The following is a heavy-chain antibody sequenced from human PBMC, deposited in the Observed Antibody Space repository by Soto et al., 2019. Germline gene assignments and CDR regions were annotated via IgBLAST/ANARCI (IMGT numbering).Heavy chain of an antibody. CDR2: INHSGIT. CDR1: SGSLTDHY. D-gene: IGHD5-18*01. Sequence: SETLSLTCGVFSGSLTDHYWTWIRQTPGKGLEWIGEINHSGITDYNPSLKSRVTLSLDTSKDQFSLKVTALTAADTAVYYCARGKPSGYRFGPRNFFYYGMDVWGPGATVTVSS. V-gene: IGHV4-34*01. CDR3: ARGKPSGYRFGPRNFFYYGMDV. J-gene: IGHJ6*02.